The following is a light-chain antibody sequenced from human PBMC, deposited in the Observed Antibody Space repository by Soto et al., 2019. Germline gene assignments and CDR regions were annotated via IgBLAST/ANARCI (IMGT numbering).Light chain of an antibody. V-gene: IGLV1-40*01. Sequence: QAVVTQPPSVSGAPGQRVTISCTGSSSNIGAGYDVHWYQQLPGTAPKLLIYGNNNRPSGVPDRFSGSKSGTSASLAITGLQAADEADYYCQSYDSSLSGSGVFGGGTKLTVL. CDR3: QSYDSSLSGSGV. J-gene: IGLJ3*02. CDR2: GNN. CDR1: SSNIGAGYD.